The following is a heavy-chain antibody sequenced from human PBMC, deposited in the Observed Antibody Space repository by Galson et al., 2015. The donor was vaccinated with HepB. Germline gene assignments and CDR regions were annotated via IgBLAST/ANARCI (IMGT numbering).Heavy chain of an antibody. V-gene: IGHV5-10-1*01. CDR3: ASQYYDSSGMADY. CDR1: GYSFTSYW. Sequence: QSGAEVKKPGESLRISCKGSGYSFTSYWISWVRQMPGKGLEWMGRIDPSDSYTNYSPSFQGHVTISADKSISAAYLQRSSLKASDTAMYYCASQYYDSSGMADYWGQGTLVTVSS. J-gene: IGHJ4*02. CDR2: IDPSDSYT. D-gene: IGHD3-22*01.